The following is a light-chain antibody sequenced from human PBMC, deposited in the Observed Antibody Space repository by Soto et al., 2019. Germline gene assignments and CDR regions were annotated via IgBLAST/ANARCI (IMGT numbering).Light chain of an antibody. CDR2: DVI. CDR1: SSDVGGYNY. V-gene: IGLV2-14*03. Sequence: QSVLTQPASVSGSPGQSITISCTGTSSDVGGYNYVSWYQQQSGKAPKLIIYDVIKRPSGVPNRFSGSKSGNTASLTISGLQTEDEADYHCSSYAGSHTYEVFGGGTKLTVL. CDR3: SSYAGSHTYEV. J-gene: IGLJ3*02.